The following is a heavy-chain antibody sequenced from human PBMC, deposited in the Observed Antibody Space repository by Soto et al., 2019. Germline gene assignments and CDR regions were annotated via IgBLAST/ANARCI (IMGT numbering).Heavy chain of an antibody. CDR1: GDSLSGYA. Sequence: SETLSLTCDVHGDSLSGYAWSWIRQPPGKGLEWIGEITFRGVTNYHPSLKSRLSMSVDTSKNRIPLNVSSVTAADTALYFCARKLEASIRHVEWFSYKWFDPWGPGTLVTVSS. V-gene: IGHV4-34*01. CDR2: ITFRGVT. CDR3: ARKLEASIRHVEWFSYKWFDP. D-gene: IGHD3-9*01. J-gene: IGHJ5*02.